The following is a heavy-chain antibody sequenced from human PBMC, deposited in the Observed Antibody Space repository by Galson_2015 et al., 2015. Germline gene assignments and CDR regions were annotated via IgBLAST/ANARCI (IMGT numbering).Heavy chain of an antibody. CDR1: GGSVSSGSYY. D-gene: IGHD4-17*01. CDR2: IYYSGST. CDR3: ARFYYGDYVRWFDP. J-gene: IGHJ5*02. V-gene: IGHV4-61*01. Sequence: SETLSLTCTVSGGSVSSGSYYWSWIRQPPGKGLEWIGYIYYSGSTNYNPSLKSRVTISVDTSKNQFSLKLSSVTAADTAVYYCARFYYGDYVRWFDPWGQGTLVTVSS.